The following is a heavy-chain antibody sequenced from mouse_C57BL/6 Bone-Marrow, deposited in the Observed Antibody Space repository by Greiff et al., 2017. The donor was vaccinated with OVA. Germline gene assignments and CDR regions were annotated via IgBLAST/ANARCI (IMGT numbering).Heavy chain of an antibody. CDR2: IRSKSNNYAT. J-gene: IGHJ1*03. D-gene: IGHD1-1*01. CDR1: GFSFNTYA. V-gene: IGHV10-1*01. CDR3: VRQPTPYYYGSSSSWYFDV. Sequence: EVKLMESGGGLVQPKGSLKLSCAASGFSFNTYAMNWVRQAPGKGLEWVARIRSKSNNYATYYADSVKDRFTISRDDSESMLYLQMNNLKTEDTAMYYCVRQPTPYYYGSSSSWYFDVGGTGTTVTVAS.